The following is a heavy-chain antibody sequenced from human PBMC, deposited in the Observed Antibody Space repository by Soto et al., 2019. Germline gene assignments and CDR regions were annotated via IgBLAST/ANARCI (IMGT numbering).Heavy chain of an antibody. D-gene: IGHD2-2*01. CDR3: AKVYGYCSSTSCYAFDY. CDR1: GFTFSDYG. CDR2: IWHDGNEK. V-gene: IGHV3-30*02. Sequence: QPGGSLRLSCAASGFTFSDYGMHWVRQTPGKGLEWVALIWHDGNEKYYADSAKGRFTVSRDNAKNSLYLQMNSLRAEDTALYYCAKVYGYCSSTSCYAFDYWGQGTLVTVSS. J-gene: IGHJ4*02.